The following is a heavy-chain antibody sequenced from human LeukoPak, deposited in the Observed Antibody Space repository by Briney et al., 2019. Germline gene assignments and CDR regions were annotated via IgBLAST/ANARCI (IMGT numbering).Heavy chain of an antibody. V-gene: IGHV4-31*03. CDR1: GGSISSGGYY. CDR3: ARDLRGCGGDCFTPNWYFDL. CDR2: IYYSGST. J-gene: IGHJ2*01. D-gene: IGHD2-21*02. Sequence: SETLSLTCSVSGGSISSGGYYWSWIRQHPGKGLEWIGYIYYSGSTYYNPSLKSRVTISVDTSKNQFSLKLSSVTAADTAVYYCARDLRGCGGDCFTPNWYFDLWGRGTLVTVSS.